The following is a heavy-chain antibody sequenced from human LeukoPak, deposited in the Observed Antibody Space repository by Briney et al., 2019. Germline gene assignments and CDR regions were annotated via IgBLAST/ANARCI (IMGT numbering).Heavy chain of an antibody. D-gene: IGHD2-2*01. J-gene: IGHJ6*02. V-gene: IGHV1-2*06. Sequence: ASVKVSCKASGYTFTGYYMHWVRQAPGQGLEWMGRINPNSGGTNYAQKFQGRVTMTGDTSISTAYMELSRLRSDDTAVYYCAREEVGVPAAIYYYYYGMDVWGQGTTVTVSS. CDR3: AREEVGVPAAIYYYYYGMDV. CDR1: GYTFTGYY. CDR2: INPNSGGT.